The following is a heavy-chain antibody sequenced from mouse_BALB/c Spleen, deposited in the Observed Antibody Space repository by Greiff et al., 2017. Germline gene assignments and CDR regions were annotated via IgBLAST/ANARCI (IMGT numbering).Heavy chain of an antibody. CDR1: GYTFTSYW. V-gene: IGHV1S81*02. J-gene: IGHJ4*01. Sequence: QVQLKQPGAELVKPGASVKLSCKASGYTFTSYWMHWVKQRPGQGLEWIGEINPSNGRTNYNEKFKSKATLTVDKSSITAYMQLSSLTSEDSAVYYCARGAGSMDYWGQGTSVTVSS. CDR3: ARGAGSMDY. CDR2: INPSNGRT.